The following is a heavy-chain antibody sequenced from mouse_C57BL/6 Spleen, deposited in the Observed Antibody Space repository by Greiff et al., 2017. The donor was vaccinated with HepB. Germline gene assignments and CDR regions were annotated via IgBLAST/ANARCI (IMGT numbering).Heavy chain of an antibody. V-gene: IGHV5-17*01. CDR1: GFTFSDYG. J-gene: IGHJ2*02. D-gene: IGHD1-1*01. CDR2: ISSRSSTI. Sequence: EVNVVESGGGLVKPGGSLKLSCAASGFTFSDYGMHGVRQAPEKGLEWVAYISSRSSTIYYEDTVKGRFTIYREKANNTLFLHMTSLRSEDTAMYDCARRYCDGFDYWGQGTSLTVSS. CDR3: ARRYCDGFDY.